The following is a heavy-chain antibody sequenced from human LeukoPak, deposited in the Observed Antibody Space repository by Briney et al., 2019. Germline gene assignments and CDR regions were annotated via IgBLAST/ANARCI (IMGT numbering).Heavy chain of an antibody. V-gene: IGHV1-2*02. D-gene: IGHD2-21*02. CDR1: GYTFTGFY. CDR2: INPNSGGT. CDR3: ARGVHIVVVTAIPEDY. J-gene: IGHJ4*02. Sequence: ASVKVSCKASGYTFTGFYMHWVRQAPGQGLEWMGWINPNSGGTNYAQKLQGRVTMTRDTSISTAYMELSRLRSDDTAVYYCARGVHIVVVTAIPEDYWGQGTLVTVSS.